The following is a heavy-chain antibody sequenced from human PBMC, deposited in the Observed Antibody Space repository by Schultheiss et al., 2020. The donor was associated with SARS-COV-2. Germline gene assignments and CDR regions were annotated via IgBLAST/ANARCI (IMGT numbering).Heavy chain of an antibody. V-gene: IGHV4-34*01. CDR3: ARAPDCSGGSCYFDY. J-gene: IGHJ4*02. D-gene: IGHD2-15*01. Sequence: SQTLSLTCAVYGGSFSGYYWSWIRQPPGKGLEWIGEIYHSGSTNYNPSLKSRVTISVDTSKNQFSLKLSSVTAADTAVYYCARAPDCSGGSCYFDYWGQGTLVTVSS. CDR2: IYHSGST. CDR1: GGSFSGYY.